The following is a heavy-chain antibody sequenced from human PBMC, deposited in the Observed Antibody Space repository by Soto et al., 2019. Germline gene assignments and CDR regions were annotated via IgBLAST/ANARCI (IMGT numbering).Heavy chain of an antibody. D-gene: IGHD6-19*01. J-gene: IGHJ3*02. CDR1: GYTFTGYY. CDR2: INPNGGGT. V-gene: IGHV1-2*04. CDR3: ARGLFGSGWYGDYAFDI. Sequence: QVQLVQSGAEVKKPGASVKVSCKASGYTFTGYYMHWVRQAPGQGLEWMGWINPNGGGTNYAQKFQGWVPMTRDTSIRTAYMELSRLRSDDTAVYYCARGLFGSGWYGDYAFDIWGQGTMVTVSS.